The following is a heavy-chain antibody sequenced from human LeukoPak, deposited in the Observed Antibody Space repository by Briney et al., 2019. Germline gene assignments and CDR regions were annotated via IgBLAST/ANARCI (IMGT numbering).Heavy chain of an antibody. CDR3: ARDLSGSYNY. CDR2: ISGSGGDT. CDR1: GFTFRSYA. Sequence: PGGSLRLSCAASGFTFRSYAIYWVRQAPGKGLEWVSGISGSGGDTYFADSVKGRFTISRDNSKNTLYLQMDSLRAEDTAVYYCARDLSGSYNYWGQGTLVTVSS. D-gene: IGHD1-26*01. J-gene: IGHJ4*02. V-gene: IGHV3-23*01.